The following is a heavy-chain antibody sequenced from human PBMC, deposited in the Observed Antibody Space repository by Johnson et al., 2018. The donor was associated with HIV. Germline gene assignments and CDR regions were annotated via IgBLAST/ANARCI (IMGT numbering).Heavy chain of an antibody. CDR2: ISYDGSNK. D-gene: IGHD7-27*01. CDR1: GFTFSSYG. V-gene: IGHV3-30*03. CDR3: ARGAWGSGEDAFDI. J-gene: IGHJ3*02. Sequence: QVQLVESGGGVVQPGRSLRLSCAASGFTFSSYGMHWVRQAPGKGLEWVAVISYDGSNKYYADSVKGRFTISRDNSKNTLYLQMNSLRAEDTAVYYCARGAWGSGEDAFDIWGQGTMVTVSS.